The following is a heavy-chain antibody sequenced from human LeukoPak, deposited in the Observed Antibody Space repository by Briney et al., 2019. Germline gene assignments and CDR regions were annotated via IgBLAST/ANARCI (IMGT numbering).Heavy chain of an antibody. J-gene: IGHJ4*02. Sequence: ASVKVSCKASGYTFTGYYMHWVRQAPGQGLEWMGWINPNSGGTNYAQKFQGRVTMTRDTSISTAYMELSRLRSDDTAVYYCATHSSGYYYFSDYWGQGTLVTVSS. V-gene: IGHV1-2*02. CDR2: INPNSGGT. D-gene: IGHD3-22*01. CDR3: ATHSSGYYYFSDY. CDR1: GYTFTGYY.